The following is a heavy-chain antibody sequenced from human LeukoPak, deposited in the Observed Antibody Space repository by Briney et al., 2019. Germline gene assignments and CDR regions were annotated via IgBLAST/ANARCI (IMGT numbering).Heavy chain of an antibody. D-gene: IGHD3-10*01. J-gene: IGHJ4*02. CDR2: IDPSDSYT. Sequence: GASLKISCQGSGYSFTSYWISWVRQMPGKGLEWMGRIDPSDSYTNYSPSFQGHVTISADKSISTAYLQWSSLKASDTAMYYCARHAKLLWFGELSTDQYYFDYWGQGTLVTVSS. CDR1: GYSFTSYW. CDR3: ARHAKLLWFGELSTDQYYFDY. V-gene: IGHV5-10-1*01.